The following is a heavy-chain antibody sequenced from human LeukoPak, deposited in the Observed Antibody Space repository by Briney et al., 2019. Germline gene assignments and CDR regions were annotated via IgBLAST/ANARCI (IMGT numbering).Heavy chain of an antibody. J-gene: IGHJ6*03. CDR3: ARHGISPFSSSWAYYYYYMDV. V-gene: IGHV5-51*01. CDR1: GYSFTSYW. Sequence: GESLKISCKGSGYSFTSYWIAWVRQMPGKGLEWMGIIYPGDSDTTYSPSFQGQVTISADKSITTAHLQWRSLKASDTAMYYCARHGISPFSSSWAYYYYYMDVWGKGTTVTVSS. D-gene: IGHD6-13*01. CDR2: IYPGDSDT.